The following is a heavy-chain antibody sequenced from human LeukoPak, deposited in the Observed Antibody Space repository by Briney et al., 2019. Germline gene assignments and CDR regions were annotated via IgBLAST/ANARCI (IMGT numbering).Heavy chain of an antibody. V-gene: IGHV4-59*01. J-gene: IGHJ6*02. Sequence: SETLSLTCTVSGGSISSYYWSWIRQPPGKGLEWIGYIYYSGSTNYNPSLKSRVTISVDTSKNQFSLKLSSVTAADTAVYYCAREIRPYGMDVWGQGTTVTVSS. CDR2: IYYSGST. CDR3: AREIRPYGMDV. CDR1: GGSISSYY.